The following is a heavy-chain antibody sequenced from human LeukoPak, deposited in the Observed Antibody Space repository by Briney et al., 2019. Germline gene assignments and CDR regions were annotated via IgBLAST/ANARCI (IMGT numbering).Heavy chain of an antibody. CDR3: AKDGRDGYNLVDY. J-gene: IGHJ4*02. CDR2: ISYVGSNK. CDR1: GFTFSSYG. V-gene: IGHV3-30*18. Sequence: PGRSLRLSCAASGFTFSSYGMHWVRQAPGEGLEWVAVISYVGSNKYYADSVKGRFTISRDNSKNTLYLQMNSLRAEDTAVYYCAKDGRDGYNLVDYWGQGTLVTVSS. D-gene: IGHD5-24*01.